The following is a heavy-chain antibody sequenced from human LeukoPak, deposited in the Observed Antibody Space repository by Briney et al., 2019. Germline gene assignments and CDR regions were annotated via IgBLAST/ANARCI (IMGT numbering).Heavy chain of an antibody. V-gene: IGHV4-34*01. J-gene: IGHJ4*02. D-gene: IGHD6-19*01. Sequence: SETLSLTCAVYGGSFSGYYWSWIRQPPGKGLEWVGEINHSGSTNYNPSLKSRVTISVGTSKNQFSLKLSSVTAADTAVYYCARVRDLTLRQWLVQWYFDYWGQGTLVTVSS. CDR2: INHSGST. CDR3: ARVRDLTLRQWLVQWYFDY. CDR1: GGSFSGYY.